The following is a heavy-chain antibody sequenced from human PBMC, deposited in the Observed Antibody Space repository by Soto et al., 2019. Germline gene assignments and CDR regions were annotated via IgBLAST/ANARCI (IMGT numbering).Heavy chain of an antibody. CDR1: GGSISSSNW. CDR3: ARGGLAAAGHPDY. J-gene: IGHJ4*02. CDR2: IYHSGST. Sequence: QVQLQESGPGLVKPSGTLSLTCAVSGGSISSSNWWSWVRQPPGKGLEWIGEIYHSGSTNYNPSLMSRVTISVDKSNNQFSLKLSSVTVADTAVYYCARGGLAAAGHPDYWGQGTLVIVSS. D-gene: IGHD6-13*01. V-gene: IGHV4-4*02.